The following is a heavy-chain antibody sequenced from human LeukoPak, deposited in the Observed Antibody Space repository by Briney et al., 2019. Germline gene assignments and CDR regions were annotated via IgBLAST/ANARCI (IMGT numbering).Heavy chain of an antibody. CDR1: GGSMTTYY. CDR2: ISYSGTT. V-gene: IGHV4-59*01. D-gene: IGHD2-2*01. CDR3: ARGGASSRPFHY. Sequence: PSETLSLTCTVSGGSMTTYYWSWLRQPPGKGLEWIGFISYSGTTNYNPSLKSRVTMSVDTSKNQFSLKVNSVTAADTAVYYCARGGASSRPFHYWGQGTLVTVSS. J-gene: IGHJ4*02.